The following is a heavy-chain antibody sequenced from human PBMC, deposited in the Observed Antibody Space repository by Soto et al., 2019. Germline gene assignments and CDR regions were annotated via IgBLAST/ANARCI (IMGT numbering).Heavy chain of an antibody. CDR3: ARGARTVWDFSY. D-gene: IGHD7-27*01. J-gene: IGHJ4*02. CDR1: GFTFSSYA. Sequence: QVQLVESGGGVVQPGRSLRLSCAASGFTFSSYAMHWVRQAPGKGLEWVAVISYDGSNKYYADSVKGRFTISRDNSKNTLYLQINSLRAEDTAVYYCARGARTVWDFSYWGQGTLVTVS. V-gene: IGHV3-30-3*01. CDR2: ISYDGSNK.